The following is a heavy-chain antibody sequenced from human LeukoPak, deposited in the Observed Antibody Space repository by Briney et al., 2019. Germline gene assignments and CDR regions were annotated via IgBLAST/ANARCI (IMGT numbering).Heavy chain of an antibody. J-gene: IGHJ5*02. Sequence: SETLSLTCSVSGGSINSYYWTWIRQPPGKGLEWIGSIYATGSTNYSPSLKSRVTISVDASKNQFSLRLSSVTAADTAMYFCARVKAGFDPWGQGTLVTVSS. D-gene: IGHD6-13*01. CDR3: ARVKAGFDP. V-gene: IGHV4-59*01. CDR2: IYATGST. CDR1: GGSINSYY.